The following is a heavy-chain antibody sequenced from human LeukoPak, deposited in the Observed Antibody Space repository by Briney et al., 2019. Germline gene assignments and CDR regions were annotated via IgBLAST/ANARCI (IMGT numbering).Heavy chain of an antibody. CDR2: IIPIFGTA. D-gene: IGHD2-2*01. V-gene: IGHV1-69*06. J-gene: IGHJ5*02. CDR1: GGTFSSYA. CDR3: ARRGLLGYCSSTSCYAVDNWFDP. Sequence: SVKVSCKASGGTFSSYAISWVRQAPGQGLEWMGGIIPIFGTANYAQKFQGRVTITADKSTSTAYMELSSLRSEDTAVYYCARRGLLGYCSSTSCYAVDNWFDPWGQGTLVTVSS.